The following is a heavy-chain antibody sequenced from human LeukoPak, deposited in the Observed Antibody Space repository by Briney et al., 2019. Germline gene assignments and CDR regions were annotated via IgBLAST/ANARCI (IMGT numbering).Heavy chain of an antibody. J-gene: IGHJ4*02. CDR3: TYCSGGTCYPD. CDR2: ISYDGSNK. V-gene: IGHV3-30-3*01. D-gene: IGHD2-15*01. CDR1: GFTFSSCG. Sequence: GGSLRLSCAASGFTFSSCGMHWVRQARGKGLEWVAVISYDGSNKYYADSVRGRFTISRDNSKNTLYLQMNSLRPEDTAVYYCTYCSGGTCYPDWGQGTLVTVSS.